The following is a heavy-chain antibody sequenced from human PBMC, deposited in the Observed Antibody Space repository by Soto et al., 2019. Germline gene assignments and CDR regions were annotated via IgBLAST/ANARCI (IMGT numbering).Heavy chain of an antibody. J-gene: IGHJ4*02. D-gene: IGHD6-19*01. CDR1: GGTFSSYA. CDR2: IIPIFGTA. CDR3: ASHSQWLVLGFDY. Sequence: ASVKVSCKASGGTFSSYAISWVRQAPGQGLEWMGGIIPIFGTANYAQKFQGRVTITADESTSTAYMELSSLRSEDTAVYYCASHSQWLVLGFDYWGQGTLVTVSS. V-gene: IGHV1-69*13.